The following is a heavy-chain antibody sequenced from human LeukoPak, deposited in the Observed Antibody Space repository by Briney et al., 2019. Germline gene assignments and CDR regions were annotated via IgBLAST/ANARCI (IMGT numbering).Heavy chain of an antibody. D-gene: IGHD3-16*01. V-gene: IGHV1-18*01. CDR1: GYTLTELS. J-gene: IGHJ3*02. CDR2: ISAYNGNT. CDR3: ARDQKYYDYVWGPVLAFDI. Sequence: ASVKVSCKVSGYTLTELSMHWVRQAPGQGLECMGWISAYNGNTNYAQKLQGRVTMTTDTSTSTAYMELRSLRSDDTAVYYCARDQKYYDYVWGPVLAFDIWGQGTMVTVSS.